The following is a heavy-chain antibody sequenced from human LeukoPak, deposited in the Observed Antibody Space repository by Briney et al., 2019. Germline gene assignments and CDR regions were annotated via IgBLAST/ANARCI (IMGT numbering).Heavy chain of an antibody. Sequence: SETLSLTCTVSGGSISSYYWSWIRRPPGKGLEWIGYIYYSGSTNYNPSLKSRVTISVDTSKNQFSLKLSSVTAADTAVYYCARDLVHDCSSTSCYRGENWFDPWGQGTLVTVSS. J-gene: IGHJ5*02. CDR2: IYYSGST. D-gene: IGHD2-2*02. CDR1: GGSISSYY. V-gene: IGHV4-59*01. CDR3: ARDLVHDCSSTSCYRGENWFDP.